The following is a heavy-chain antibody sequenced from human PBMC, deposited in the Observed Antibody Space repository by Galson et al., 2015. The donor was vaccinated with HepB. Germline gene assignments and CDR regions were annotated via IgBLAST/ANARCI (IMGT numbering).Heavy chain of an antibody. D-gene: IGHD2-2*01. CDR1: GDSVSSNSAS. Sequence: CAISGDSVSSNSASWNRIRQSPSRGLEWLGRTYYRSKWYDDYALSVKCRITISPDTSKNQFSLHLNSVTPEDTAVYYCARGIVVVPAARSVLYYGMDVWGQGTTVTVSS. V-gene: IGHV6-1*01. CDR3: ARGIVVVPAARSVLYYGMDV. CDR2: TYYRSKWYD. J-gene: IGHJ6*02.